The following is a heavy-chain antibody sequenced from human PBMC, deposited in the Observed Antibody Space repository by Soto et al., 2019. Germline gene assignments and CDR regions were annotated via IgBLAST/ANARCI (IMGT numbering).Heavy chain of an antibody. V-gene: IGHV4-59*01. D-gene: IGHD3-22*01. CDR3: ARGLGSSGYYILRNYYFDY. CDR1: GGSISSYY. Sequence: QVQLQESGPGLVKPSETLSLTCTVSGGSISSYYWSWIRQPPGKGLEWIGYIYYSGSTNYNPSLKSRVTISVDSSKNQFSLKLSSVTAADTAVYYCARGLGSSGYYILRNYYFDYWGQGTLVTVSS. CDR2: IYYSGST. J-gene: IGHJ4*02.